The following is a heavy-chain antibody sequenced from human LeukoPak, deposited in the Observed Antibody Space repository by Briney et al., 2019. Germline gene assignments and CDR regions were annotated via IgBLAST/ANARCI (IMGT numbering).Heavy chain of an antibody. CDR2: ITDSGGNT. J-gene: IGHJ6*03. CDR3: ARVRGELKLGYYYYYMDV. Sequence: GGSLRLSCTASGFTFSTYAMSWVRQAPGKGLEWVSAITDSGGNTYYAAPVKGRFTISRDNSKNTLYLQMNSLRAEDTAVYYCARVRGELKLGYYYYYMDVWGKGTTVTVSS. D-gene: IGHD3-10*01. V-gene: IGHV3-23*01. CDR1: GFTFSTYA.